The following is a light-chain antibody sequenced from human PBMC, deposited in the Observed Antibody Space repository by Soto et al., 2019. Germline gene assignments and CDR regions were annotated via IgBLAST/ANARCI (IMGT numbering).Light chain of an antibody. V-gene: IGLV2-14*03. J-gene: IGLJ1*01. CDR1: SSDIGGYDY. Sequence: QSALTQPASVSGFPGQSITISCTGTSSDIGGYDYVSWYQQHPGKAPKLIIYDVSGRPSGVSNRFSGSKSANTASLTISGLQAEDEADYHCSSYTGTSAPYVFGTGTKLTVL. CDR2: DVS. CDR3: SSYTGTSAPYV.